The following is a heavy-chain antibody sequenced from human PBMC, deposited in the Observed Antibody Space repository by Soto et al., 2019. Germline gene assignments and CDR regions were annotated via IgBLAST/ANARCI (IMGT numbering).Heavy chain of an antibody. D-gene: IGHD5-18*01. CDR3: ARWNSYGLWYYYGMDV. CDR1: GGSFSGYY. V-gene: IGHV4-34*01. CDR2: INHSGST. J-gene: IGHJ6*02. Sequence: QVQLQQWGAGLLKPSETLSLTCAVYGGSFSGYYWSWIRQPPGKGLEWIGEINHSGSTNYNPSLKSRVTISVDTSKNQFSLKLSSVTAADTAVYYCARWNSYGLWYYYGMDVWGQGTTVTVSS.